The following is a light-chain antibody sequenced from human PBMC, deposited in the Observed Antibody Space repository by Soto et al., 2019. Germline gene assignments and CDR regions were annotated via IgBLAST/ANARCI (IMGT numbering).Light chain of an antibody. CDR1: SSTIGGYNV. J-gene: IGLJ1*01. CDR3: CAYLCSTSYV. Sequence: QSVLTQPAYVPGSPGQSINISCSGSSSTIGGYNVVSWYQQHPGNAPKVIVYEGIKRPSGVSARFSGSTSGSTASLTISGLQAEDEAEYLCCAYLCSTSYVLGSGTKITV. CDR2: EGI. V-gene: IGLV2-23*01.